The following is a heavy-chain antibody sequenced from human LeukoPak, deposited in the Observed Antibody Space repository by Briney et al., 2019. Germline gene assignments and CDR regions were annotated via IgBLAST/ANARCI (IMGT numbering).Heavy chain of an antibody. CDR3: ARESGYNYYGSTRNAFDI. J-gene: IGHJ3*02. V-gene: IGHV3-48*01. Sequence: GGSLRLPCAASGFTFSSYSMNWVRQAPGRGLEWVSYISSSSSTIYYADSVKGRFTISRDNAKNSLYLQMNSLRAEDTAVYYCARESGYNYYGSTRNAFDIWGQGTMVTVSS. CDR1: GFTFSSYS. D-gene: IGHD3-10*01. CDR2: ISSSSSTI.